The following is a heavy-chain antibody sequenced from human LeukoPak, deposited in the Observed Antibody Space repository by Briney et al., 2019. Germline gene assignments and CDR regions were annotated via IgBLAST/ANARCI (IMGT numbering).Heavy chain of an antibody. CDR3: ARVGDGAFDI. Sequence: SETLSLTCTVSGGSISSYYWSWIRQPPGKGPEWIGYIYYSGNTNYNPSLKSRVTISIDTSKNQFSLKLSSVTAADTAVYYCARVGDGAFDIWGQGTMVTVSS. CDR1: GGSISSYY. J-gene: IGHJ3*02. V-gene: IGHV4-59*01. D-gene: IGHD3-16*01. CDR2: IYYSGNT.